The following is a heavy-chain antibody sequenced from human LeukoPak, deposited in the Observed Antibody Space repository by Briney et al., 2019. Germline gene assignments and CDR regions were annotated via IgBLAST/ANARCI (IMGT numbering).Heavy chain of an antibody. CDR1: GYTFIGYY. J-gene: IGHJ4*02. CDR3: ARGTAEGYTYGRYYFDY. V-gene: IGHV1-2*02. CDR2: INPNSGGT. Sequence: ASVKVSCKASGYTFIGYYMHWVREAPGQGLQWMGWINPNSGGTDYAQKFQGRVTMTRDTSITTAYMELRRLRSDDTAVYYCARGTAEGYTYGRYYFDYWGQGTLVTVPS. D-gene: IGHD5-18*01.